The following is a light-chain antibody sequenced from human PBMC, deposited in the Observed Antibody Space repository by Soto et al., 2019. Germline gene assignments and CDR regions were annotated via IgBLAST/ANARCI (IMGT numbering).Light chain of an antibody. CDR3: GADHGSGNNFVLV. CDR2: VGTGGIVG. CDR1: SGYSNYK. J-gene: IGLJ2*01. Sequence: QPVLTQPPSASASLGASVTLTCTLSSGYSNYKVDWYQQRPGKGARFVMRVGTGGIVGSKGDGIPDRFSVLGSGLNRYLTIKNIQEEDESDYHCGADHGSGNNFVLVFGGATNVTVL. V-gene: IGLV9-49*01.